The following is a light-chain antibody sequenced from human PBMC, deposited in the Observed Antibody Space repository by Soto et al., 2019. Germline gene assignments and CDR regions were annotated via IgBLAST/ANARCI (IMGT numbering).Light chain of an antibody. Sequence: GEGATLSCRAGQGVTTNFAWYQQKSGQSPRLLIYDVSIRATGVPARFSGTGSETDFTLTISGLQSEDSAVYFCQQYNNWPFSFGQGTRLEIK. CDR3: QQYNNWPFS. V-gene: IGKV3-15*01. CDR1: QGVTTN. J-gene: IGKJ5*01. CDR2: DVS.